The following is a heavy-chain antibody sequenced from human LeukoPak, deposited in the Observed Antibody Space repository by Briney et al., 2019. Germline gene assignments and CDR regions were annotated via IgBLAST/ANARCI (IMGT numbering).Heavy chain of an antibody. CDR1: GYTLTELS. CDR2: FDPEDGET. V-gene: IGHV1-24*01. Sequence: ASVKVSCKVSGYTLTELSMHWVRQAPGKGLEWMGGFDPEDGETIYAQKFQGRVTMTEDTSTDTAYMELSSLRSEDTAVYYCATVNRRGSSSWYGGMDVWGKGTTVTVSS. J-gene: IGHJ6*04. D-gene: IGHD6-13*01. CDR3: ATVNRRGSSSWYGGMDV.